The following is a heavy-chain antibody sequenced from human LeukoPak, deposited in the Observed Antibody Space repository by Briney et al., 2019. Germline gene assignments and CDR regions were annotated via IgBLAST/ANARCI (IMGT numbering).Heavy chain of an antibody. V-gene: IGHV1-2*02. D-gene: IGHD3-3*01. CDR2: INPNSGGT. Sequence: ASVKVSCKASGYTFTGYYMHWVRQAPGQGLEWMGWINPNSGGTNYAQKFQGRVTMTRDTSISTAYKELSRLRSDDTAVYYCARGAPRYDFWSGYYTEVDYWGQGTLVTVSS. J-gene: IGHJ4*02. CDR1: GYTFTGYY. CDR3: ARGAPRYDFWSGYYTEVDY.